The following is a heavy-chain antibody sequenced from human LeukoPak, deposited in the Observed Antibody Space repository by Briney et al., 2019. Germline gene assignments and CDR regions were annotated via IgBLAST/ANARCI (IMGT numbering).Heavy chain of an antibody. V-gene: IGHV4-59*01. Sequence: SETLSLTCTVSGGSISSYYWSWIRQPPGKGLEWIGYIYYSGSTNYNPSLKSRITISVDTSKNQFSLKLSSVTAADTAVYYCAREREGAGGAKRVYSRFGRTNAFDIWGQGTMVTVSS. CDR2: IYYSGST. D-gene: IGHD3-10*01. CDR1: GGSISSYY. CDR3: AREREGAGGAKRVYSRFGRTNAFDI. J-gene: IGHJ3*02.